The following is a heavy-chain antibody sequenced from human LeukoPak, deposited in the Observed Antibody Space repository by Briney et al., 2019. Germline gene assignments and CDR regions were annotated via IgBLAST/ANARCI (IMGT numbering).Heavy chain of an antibody. V-gene: IGHV1-2*02. CDR1: GYTFSGYY. CDR3: ARDPRYYDFWGGYYNEDYYYYYMDV. CDR2: ISPYNGGT. J-gene: IGHJ6*03. D-gene: IGHD3-3*01. Sequence: ASVKVSCKASGYTFSGYYIHWVRQAPGQGLEWMGWISPYNGGTSYAQNFQGRITMTRDTSITTAYMELSRLRSDDTAVYYCARDPRYYDFWGGYYNEDYYYYYMDVWGKGTTDTVSS.